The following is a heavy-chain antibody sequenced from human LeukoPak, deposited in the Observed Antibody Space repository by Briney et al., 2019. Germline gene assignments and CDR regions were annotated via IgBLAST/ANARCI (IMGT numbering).Heavy chain of an antibody. CDR2: ICYSGST. Sequence: SGGPLRLSCAASGFTVSSNYMSWVRQPPGKGLEWIGSICYSGSTYYNPSLKSRVTISIDTSTNQFSLKLTSVTAADTAVYYCARADYGDTGGWFDPWGQGTLVTVSS. D-gene: IGHD4-17*01. CDR1: GFTVSSNY. V-gene: IGHV4-39*07. J-gene: IGHJ5*02. CDR3: ARADYGDTGGWFDP.